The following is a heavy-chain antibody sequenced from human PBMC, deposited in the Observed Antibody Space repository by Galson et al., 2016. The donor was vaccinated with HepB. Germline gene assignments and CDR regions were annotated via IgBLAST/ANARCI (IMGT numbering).Heavy chain of an antibody. Sequence: ETLSLTCTVSGGSLSSSEFYWGWIRQSPGQCLEWIGSMSYSGSNYFNPSLRSRVTLFVDMSKNQFSLNVRSVTAADTAVYYCARQSHPARRHVWGWGPKDPSKTYNLDYWGQGALVTVSS. CDR1: GGSLSSSEFY. CDR2: MSYSGSN. D-gene: IGHD2-21*01. CDR3: ARQSHPARRHVWGWGPKDPSKTYNLDY. V-gene: IGHV4-39*01. J-gene: IGHJ4*02.